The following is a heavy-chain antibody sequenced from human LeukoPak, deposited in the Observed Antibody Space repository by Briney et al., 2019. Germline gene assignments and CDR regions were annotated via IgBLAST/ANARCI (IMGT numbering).Heavy chain of an antibody. J-gene: IGHJ3*02. D-gene: IGHD3-3*01. V-gene: IGHV4-4*02. CDR2: IYHSGST. Sequence: SETLSLTCAVSGGSISSSNWWSWVRQPPGKGLEWTGEIYHSGSTNYNPSLKSRVTISVDKSKNQFSLKLSSVTAADTAVYYCARDFGVTTIFGVVIPKNDAFDIWGQGTMVTVSS. CDR1: GGSISSSNW. CDR3: ARDFGVTTIFGVVIPKNDAFDI.